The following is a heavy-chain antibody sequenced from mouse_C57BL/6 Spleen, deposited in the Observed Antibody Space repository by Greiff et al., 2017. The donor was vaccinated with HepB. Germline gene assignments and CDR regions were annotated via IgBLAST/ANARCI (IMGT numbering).Heavy chain of an antibody. D-gene: IGHD2-2*01. Sequence: VQLQQSGAELVKPGASVKMSCKASGYTFTSYWITWVKQRPGQGLEWIGDIYPGSGSTNYNEKFKSKATLTVDTSSSTADMQLSSLTSEDSAVYYCARAGGIYYGYDGAWFAYWGQGTLVTVSA. CDR1: GYTFTSYW. CDR2: IYPGSGST. CDR3: ARAGGIYYGYDGAWFAY. J-gene: IGHJ3*01. V-gene: IGHV1-55*01.